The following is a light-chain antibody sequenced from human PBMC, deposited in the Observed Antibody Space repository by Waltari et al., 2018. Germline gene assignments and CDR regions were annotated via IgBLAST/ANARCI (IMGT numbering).Light chain of an antibody. CDR2: TVS. V-gene: IGKV1-39*01. CDR3: QQSYYAPWT. Sequence: DIQMTQSPSSLSASVGDRVTITCRASQSITISLNWYQQKPGKAPKLLIHTVSSLQSGVPSRFSGSGSGTDFTLTISSLQPEDFATYSCQQSYYAPWTFGQGTKVEIK. J-gene: IGKJ1*01. CDR1: QSITIS.